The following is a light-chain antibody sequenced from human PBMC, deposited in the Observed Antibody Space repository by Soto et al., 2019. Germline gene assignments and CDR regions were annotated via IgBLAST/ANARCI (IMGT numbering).Light chain of an antibody. CDR3: QQGYTTPGT. CDR1: QSISAH. CDR2: AAT. Sequence: DIQMTQSPSSLSASVGDRVTITCRASQSISAHLNWYQQKPGKAPKVLTYAATNLESGVPSRFSGSGSGTEFTLTISSLQPEDFATYYCQQGYTTPGTFGQGTKVE. V-gene: IGKV1-39*01. J-gene: IGKJ1*01.